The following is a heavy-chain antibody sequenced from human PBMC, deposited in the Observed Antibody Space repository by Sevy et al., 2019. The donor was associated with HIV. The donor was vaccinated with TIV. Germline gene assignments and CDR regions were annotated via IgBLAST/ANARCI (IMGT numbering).Heavy chain of an antibody. CDR3: VRDSFPGVACRNLHDYFDP. CDR2: ISYNGTNK. V-gene: IGHV3-30*03. D-gene: IGHD5-12*01. CDR1: GFTFVTYG. Sequence: GGSLRLSCAASGFTFVTYGRHWVRQAPGKGLEWVAAISYNGTNKFYTDSVQGRFTIFRGDAESTLLLHMDCLRPDDAAIYYCVRDSFPGVACRNLHDYFDPWGQGTLVTVSS. J-gene: IGHJ4*02.